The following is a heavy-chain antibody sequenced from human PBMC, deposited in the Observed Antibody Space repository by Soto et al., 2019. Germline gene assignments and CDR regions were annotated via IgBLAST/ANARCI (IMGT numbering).Heavy chain of an antibody. D-gene: IGHD6-19*01. CDR2: ISASGTTI. CDR1: GFTFSIYS. CDR3: ARDRHWEQWLGPHDAFHI. Sequence: EVQLVESGGGLVQPGGSLRLSCAASGFTFSIYSMSWVRQAPGKGLEWVAYISASGTTINYADSVKGQFIISRDDAKNSLYRQMNSLRDEDTAVYYCARDRHWEQWLGPHDAFHIWGQGTMVTVSS. V-gene: IGHV3-48*02. J-gene: IGHJ3*02.